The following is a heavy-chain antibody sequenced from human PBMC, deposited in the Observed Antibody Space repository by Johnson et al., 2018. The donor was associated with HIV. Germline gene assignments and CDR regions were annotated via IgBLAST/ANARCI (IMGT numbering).Heavy chain of an antibody. CDR2: ISYDGSNK. D-gene: IGHD6-6*01. CDR1: GFTFSSYA. Sequence: QVQLVESGVGVVQPGRSLRLSCAASGFTFSSYAMHWVRQAPGKGLEWVAVISYDGSNKYYADSVKGRFTISRDNSKNTLYLQMNSLRAEDTAVYYCARGGQLVAFDIWGQGTMVTVSS. J-gene: IGHJ3*02. CDR3: ARGGQLVAFDI. V-gene: IGHV3-30*04.